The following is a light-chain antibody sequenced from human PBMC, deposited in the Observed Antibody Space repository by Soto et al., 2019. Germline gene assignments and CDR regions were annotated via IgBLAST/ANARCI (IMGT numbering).Light chain of an antibody. CDR1: SSDVGGYNY. J-gene: IGLJ1*01. Sequence: QSVLTQPASVSGSPGQSIAISCTGTSSDVGGYNYVSWYQQHPGKAPKLMIYGVSNRPPGVSNRFSGSKSGNTASLTISGLQAEDEADYYCSSYTSSSTYVFGTGTKSPS. CDR2: GVS. CDR3: SSYTSSSTYV. V-gene: IGLV2-14*01.